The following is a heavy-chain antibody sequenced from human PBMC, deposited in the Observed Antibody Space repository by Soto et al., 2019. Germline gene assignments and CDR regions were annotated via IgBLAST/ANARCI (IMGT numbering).Heavy chain of an antibody. D-gene: IGHD3-22*01. V-gene: IGHV3-74*01. CDR1: GFAFSGYW. CDR2: IHSDVTDT. J-gene: IGHJ6*02. CDR3: ARDINYYDSSGYWGPWDYYYGMDV. Sequence: PGGSLRLSCEASGFAFSGYWMHCVRQPPGKGLVWVSRIHSDVTDTAYADSVKGRFTISRDNAKNSLYLQMNSLRAEDTAVYYCARDINYYDSSGYWGPWDYYYGMDVWGQGTTVTSP.